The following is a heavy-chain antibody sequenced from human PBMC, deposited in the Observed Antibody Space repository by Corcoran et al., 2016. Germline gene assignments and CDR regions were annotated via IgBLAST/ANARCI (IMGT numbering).Heavy chain of an antibody. J-gene: IGHJ2*01. Sequence: QVQLQQWGAGLLKPSETLSLTCAVYGGSFSGYYWSWIRQPPGKGLEWIGEINHSGSTNYNPSLKSRVTISVDTSKNQFSLKLSSVTAADTAVYYCARGPGWGTKGQTKNWYFDLWGRGTLVTVSS. D-gene: IGHD3-16*01. CDR1: GGSFSGYY. CDR2: INHSGST. CDR3: ARGPGWGTKGQTKNWYFDL. V-gene: IGHV4-34*01.